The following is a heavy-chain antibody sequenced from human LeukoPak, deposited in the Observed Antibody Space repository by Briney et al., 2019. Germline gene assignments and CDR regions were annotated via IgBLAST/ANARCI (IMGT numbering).Heavy chain of an antibody. Sequence: GGSLRLSCAASGFTFSSYGMHWVRQAPGKGLEWVAVISYDGSNKYYADSVKGRFTISRDNSKNTLYLQMNSLRAEDTAVYYCAKDTGGYGDLTFVYWGQGTLVTVSS. V-gene: IGHV3-30*18. CDR1: GFTFSSYG. J-gene: IGHJ4*02. CDR3: AKDTGGYGDLTFVY. D-gene: IGHD4-17*01. CDR2: ISYDGSNK.